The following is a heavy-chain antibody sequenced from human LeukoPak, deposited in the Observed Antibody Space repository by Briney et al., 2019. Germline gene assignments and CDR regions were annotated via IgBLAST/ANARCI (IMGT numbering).Heavy chain of an antibody. CDR1: GGSFSGYY. D-gene: IGHD3-22*01. CDR3: ARGVYYYDSSGYSPFDY. V-gene: IGHV4-34*01. J-gene: IGHJ4*02. CDR2: INHSGST. Sequence: PSETLSLTCAVYGGSFSGYYWSWIRQPPGKGLEWIGEINHSGSTNYNPSLKSRVTISVDTSKNQFSLKLSSVTAADTAVYYCARGVYYYDSSGYSPFDYWGQGTLVTVSS.